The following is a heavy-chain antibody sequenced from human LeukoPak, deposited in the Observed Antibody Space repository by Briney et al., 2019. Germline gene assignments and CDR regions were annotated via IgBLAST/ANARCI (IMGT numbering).Heavy chain of an antibody. CDR3: AKDRNYDSSGPDY. CDR2: ISGSGGST. V-gene: IGHV3-23*01. D-gene: IGHD3-22*01. CDR1: GFTFSSYA. Sequence: GRSLRLYCAASGFTFSSYAMSWVRQAPGKGLEWVSAISGSGGSTYYADSVKGRFTISRDNSKNTLYLQMNSLRAEDTAVYYCAKDRNYDSSGPDYWGQGTLVTVSS. J-gene: IGHJ4*02.